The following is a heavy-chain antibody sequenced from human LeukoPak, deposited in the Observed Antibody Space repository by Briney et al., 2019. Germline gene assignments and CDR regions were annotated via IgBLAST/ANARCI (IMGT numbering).Heavy chain of an antibody. D-gene: IGHD1-26*01. CDR1: SYTFTSYG. Sequence: ASVKVSCKASSYTFTSYGISWVRQAPGQGLEWMGWISGYNGNTTYAQKFQGRVTMTTDTSTSTAYMELRSLRSDDTAVYYCALYYNRDYRWFDPWGQGTLVTVSS. CDR3: ALYYNRDYRWFDP. V-gene: IGHV1-18*01. J-gene: IGHJ5*02. CDR2: ISGYNGNT.